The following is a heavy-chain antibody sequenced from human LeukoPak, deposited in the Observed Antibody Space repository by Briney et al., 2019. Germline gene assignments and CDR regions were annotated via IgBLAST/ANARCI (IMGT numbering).Heavy chain of an antibody. J-gene: IGHJ6*03. CDR1: GFTLSSYE. Sequence: GGSLRLSCTVSGFTLSSYEMSWIRQAPGKGLEWVSSIDYDGGSGHYADSVKGRFTISRDNSKNTLYLQMDSLRAEDTAVYYCAKTRGTYYAYYYYMDVWGKGTTVTVSS. V-gene: IGHV3-NL1*01. CDR2: IDYDGGSG. CDR3: AKTRGTYYAYYYYMDV. D-gene: IGHD1-26*01.